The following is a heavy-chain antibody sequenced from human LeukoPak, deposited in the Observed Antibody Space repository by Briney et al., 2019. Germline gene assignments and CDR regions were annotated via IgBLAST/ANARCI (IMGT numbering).Heavy chain of an antibody. CDR2: IYPGDSDT. J-gene: IGHJ6*03. V-gene: IGHV5-51*01. Sequence: GESLKISCKGSGYSFTSYWIGWVRQMPGKGLEWMGIIYPGDSDTRYSPSFQGQVTISADKSISTAYLQWSSLKASDTAMYYCARHVEQPVGIKVYYYYMDVWGKGTTVTVSS. CDR1: GYSFTSYW. CDR3: ARHVEQPVGIKVYYYYMDV. D-gene: IGHD6-13*01.